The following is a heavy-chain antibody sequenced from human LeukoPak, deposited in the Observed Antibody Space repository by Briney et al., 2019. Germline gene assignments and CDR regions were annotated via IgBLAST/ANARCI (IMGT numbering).Heavy chain of an antibody. Sequence: PSETLSLTCTVSGGSISSSSYYWGWIRQPPGKGLEWIGSIYYSGSTYYNPSLKSRVTISVDTSKNQFSLKLSSVTAADTAVYYCARLRTGTVKNFDYWGQGTLVTVSS. CDR1: GGSISSSSYY. D-gene: IGHD1-1*01. V-gene: IGHV4-39*07. CDR3: ARLRTGTVKNFDY. CDR2: IYYSGST. J-gene: IGHJ4*02.